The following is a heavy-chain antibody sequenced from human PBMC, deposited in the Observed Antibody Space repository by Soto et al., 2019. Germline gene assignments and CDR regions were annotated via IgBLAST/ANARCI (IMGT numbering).Heavy chain of an antibody. V-gene: IGHV4-59*01. CDR3: ARDQGGEFLKGSGMDV. J-gene: IGHJ6*02. CDR1: GDSISRYY. Sequence: QVQLQESGPGLVKPSETLSLTCTVSGDSISRYYWSWIRLFPGKGLEWIGYIYYSGETNSNPSIKSRVAISVDRTKTQFSLKLSSVTAADTAVYYCARDQGGEFLKGSGMDVWGQGTTVTVSS. CDR2: IYYSGET. D-gene: IGHD3-10*01.